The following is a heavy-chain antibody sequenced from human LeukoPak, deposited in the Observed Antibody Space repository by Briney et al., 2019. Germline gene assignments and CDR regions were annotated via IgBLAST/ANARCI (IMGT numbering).Heavy chain of an antibody. J-gene: IGHJ4*02. Sequence: ASVKVSCKASGYTFTSYGISWVRQAPGQGLEWMGWISAYNGNTNYAQKLQGRVTMTTDTSTSTAYMELRSLRSDDTAVYYCARDKLLRDSSGYYFPIDYWGQGTLVTVSS. CDR3: ARDKLLRDSSGYYFPIDY. V-gene: IGHV1-18*01. CDR1: GYTFTSYG. CDR2: ISAYNGNT. D-gene: IGHD3-22*01.